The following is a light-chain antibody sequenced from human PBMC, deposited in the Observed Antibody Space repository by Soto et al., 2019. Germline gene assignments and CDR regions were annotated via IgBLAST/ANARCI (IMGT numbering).Light chain of an antibody. Sequence: EIVLTQSPATLSLSPGERATLSCRASQSVANYLLWFQQKPGQAPRLLIYDASNRASGIPARFSGSGSGTDFTLTISGLEPEDFAVYYCQQYGSSTGWTFGQGTKVDIK. CDR2: DAS. CDR3: QQYGSSTGWT. CDR1: QSVANY. V-gene: IGKV3-11*01. J-gene: IGKJ1*01.